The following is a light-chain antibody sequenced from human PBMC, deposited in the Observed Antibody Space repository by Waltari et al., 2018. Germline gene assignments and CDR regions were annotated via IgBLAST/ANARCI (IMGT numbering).Light chain of an antibody. J-gene: IGLJ1*01. V-gene: IGLV2-14*03. Sequence: QSALTQPASVSGSPGQSITISCTGSSSDVGGYNYVSWYQQHPGKAPKLIIYDVNKRPSGVSGRFFGSKSGYTASLTISGLQAEDEADYYCSSYSSTSTLVFGFGTKVTVL. CDR2: DVN. CDR3: SSYSSTSTLV. CDR1: SSDVGGYNY.